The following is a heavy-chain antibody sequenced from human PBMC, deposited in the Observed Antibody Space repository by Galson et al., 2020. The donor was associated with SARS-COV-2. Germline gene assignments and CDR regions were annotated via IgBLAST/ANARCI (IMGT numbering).Heavy chain of an antibody. D-gene: IGHD3-10*01. CDR3: TRDPWFGKLLASSYFGMNV. CDR2: SSVTTV. J-gene: IGHJ6*02. V-gene: IGHV3-48*02. CDR1: GFSLSEYP. Sequence: GGSLRPSCAASGFSLSEYPMNWVRQAPGKGLEWVSYSSVTTVRYADSVKGRFTISRDDVGNSLYLQMNSLRDEDTAVYYCTRDPWFGKLLASSYFGMNVWGPGTPVTVSS.